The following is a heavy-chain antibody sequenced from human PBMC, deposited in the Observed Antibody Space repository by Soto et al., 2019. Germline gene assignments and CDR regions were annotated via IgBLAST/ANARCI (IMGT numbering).Heavy chain of an antibody. V-gene: IGHV3-21*06. D-gene: IGHD1-26*01. CDR1: GVSFSDYS. CDR2: ITGNSEYK. CDR3: ARSGELLQTFDS. Sequence: EVQLVESGGGLVKPGGSLRLSCVVSGVSFSDYSMNWVRQAPGKGLEWVSLITGNSEYKYYAGSVKGRFTVSRVNAKNSLYLQMNSLSVEDTAVYYCARSGELLQTFDSWGQGTLVTVSS. J-gene: IGHJ4*02.